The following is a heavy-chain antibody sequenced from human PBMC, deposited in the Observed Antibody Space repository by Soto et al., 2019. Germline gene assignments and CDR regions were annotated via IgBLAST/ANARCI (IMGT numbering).Heavy chain of an antibody. CDR2: ISYDGSNK. Sequence: GGSLRLSCAASGFTFSSYAMHWVRQAPGKGLEWVAVISYDGSNKYYADSVKGRFTISRDNSKNTLYLQMNSLRAEDTAVYYCARARIAAAGPTLDYWGQGTLVTVSS. J-gene: IGHJ4*02. CDR3: ARARIAAAGPTLDY. CDR1: GFTFSSYA. V-gene: IGHV3-30-3*01. D-gene: IGHD6-13*01.